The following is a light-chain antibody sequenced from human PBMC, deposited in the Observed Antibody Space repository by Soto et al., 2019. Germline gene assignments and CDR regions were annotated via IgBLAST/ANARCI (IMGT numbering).Light chain of an antibody. CDR2: DAS. CDR3: QQYNSYSTT. V-gene: IGKV1-5*01. J-gene: IGKJ1*01. Sequence: DIQMTQSPSTLSASVGDRVTITCRASQSISTWLAWYQQKPGKAPKVLIYDASSLESGVPSRFSGSVSGTEFTLTISRLQPNDFATYYCQQYNSYSTTFGQGTKV. CDR1: QSISTW.